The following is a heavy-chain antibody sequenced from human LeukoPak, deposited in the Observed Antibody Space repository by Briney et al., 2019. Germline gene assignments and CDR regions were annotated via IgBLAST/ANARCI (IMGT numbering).Heavy chain of an antibody. CDR1: GFSVTAKY. Sequence: GGSLRLSCAASGFSVTAKYMTWVRQAPGKGLEWVSVFYRDGGTLYADSVKGRFTISRDNSKNTVYFQMNNLRPEDTAIYYCVTETWNDWGQGTLVTVSS. J-gene: IGHJ1*01. D-gene: IGHD1-1*01. V-gene: IGHV3-53*01. CDR2: FYRDGGT. CDR3: VTETWND.